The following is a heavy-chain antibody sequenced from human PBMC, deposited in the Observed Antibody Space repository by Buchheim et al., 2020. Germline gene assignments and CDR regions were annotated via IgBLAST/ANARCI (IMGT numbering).Heavy chain of an antibody. J-gene: IGHJ4*02. CDR2: IYYSGST. D-gene: IGHD6-19*01. CDR1: GGSISSYY. Sequence: QVQLQESGPGLVKPSETLSLTCTVSGGSISSYYWSWIRQLPGKGLEWIGYIYYSGSTNYNPSLKSRVTISVDTSKNHFSLKLSSMTAADTAVYYCARVGIAVAGTGEFDYWGQGTL. CDR3: ARVGIAVAGTGEFDY. V-gene: IGHV4-59*01.